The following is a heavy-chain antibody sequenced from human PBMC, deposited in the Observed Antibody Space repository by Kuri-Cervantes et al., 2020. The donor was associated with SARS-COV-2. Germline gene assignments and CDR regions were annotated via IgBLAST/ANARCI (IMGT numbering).Heavy chain of an antibody. CDR1: GFTFSSYE. D-gene: IGHD3-10*01. CDR3: AGDHYYYYYMDV. CDR2: ISSSGSTI. J-gene: IGHJ6*03. V-gene: IGHV3-48*03. Sequence: GGSLRLSCAASGFTFSSYEMNWVRQAPGKGLEWVSYISSSGSTIYYADSVKGRFTISRDNSKNTLYLQMNSLRAEDTAVYYCAGDHYYYYYMDVLGKGTTVTVSS.